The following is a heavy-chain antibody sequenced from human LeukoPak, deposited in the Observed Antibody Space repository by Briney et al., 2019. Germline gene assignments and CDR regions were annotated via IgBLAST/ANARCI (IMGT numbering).Heavy chain of an antibody. Sequence: GASVKVSYKASGYTFTGYYMHWVRQAPGQGLEWMGWINPNSGGTNYAQKFQGRVTMTRDTSISTAYMELSRLRSDDTAVYYCARVSVMVVVVAAIDYWGQGTLVTVSS. V-gene: IGHV1-2*02. CDR2: INPNSGGT. D-gene: IGHD2-15*01. J-gene: IGHJ4*02. CDR3: ARVSVMVVVVAAIDY. CDR1: GYTFTGYY.